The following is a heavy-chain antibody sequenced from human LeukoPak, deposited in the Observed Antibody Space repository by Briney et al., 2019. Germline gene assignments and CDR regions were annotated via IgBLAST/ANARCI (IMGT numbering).Heavy chain of an antibody. J-gene: IGHJ1*01. CDR1: GFTVSSNY. CDR3: ARRDSSRGYYIP. D-gene: IGHD3-22*01. V-gene: IGHV3-11*04. Sequence: GGSLRLSCAASGFTVSSNYMSWIRQAPGQGLEWVSYISGSGSTIYYADSVKGRFTISRDNAKNSLYLQMNSLRAEDTAVYYCARRDSSRGYYIPWGQGTLVTVSS. CDR2: ISGSGSTI.